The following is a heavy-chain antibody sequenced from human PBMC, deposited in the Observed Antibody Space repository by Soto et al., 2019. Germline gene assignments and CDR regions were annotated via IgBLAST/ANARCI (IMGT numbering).Heavy chain of an antibody. D-gene: IGHD7-27*01. Sequence: EAQLVESGGGLVQPGGSLRLSCAASGFTCSRYSMSWVRQAPGKGLEWIAYIDTGSISRYYADSVEGRFAISRDNAKNSLYLQVNSLRDEHTALYYCARDRLTGDFREAFDIWGQGTMVTVSS. CDR2: IDTGSISR. V-gene: IGHV3-48*02. CDR3: ARDRLTGDFREAFDI. CDR1: GFTCSRYS. J-gene: IGHJ3*02.